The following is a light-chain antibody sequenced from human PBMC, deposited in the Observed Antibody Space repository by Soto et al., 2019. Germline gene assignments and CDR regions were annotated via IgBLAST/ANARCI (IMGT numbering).Light chain of an antibody. CDR2: DAS. V-gene: IGKV3-11*01. J-gene: IGKJ1*01. CDR3: QQRSSWPWT. CDR1: QSVRSS. Sequence: EILLTQSPATLSLSPGERATVSCRASQSVRSSLAWYQQKPGQAPRLLIYDASTRATGIPGRFSGSGSGTDFTLTISNLEPEDFAVYYCQQRSSWPWTFGQGAKVEIK.